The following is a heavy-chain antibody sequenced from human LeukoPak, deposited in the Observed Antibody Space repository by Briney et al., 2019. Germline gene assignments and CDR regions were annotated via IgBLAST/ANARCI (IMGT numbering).Heavy chain of an antibody. D-gene: IGHD2/OR15-2a*01. J-gene: IGHJ4*02. CDR1: VYTFTDFY. CDR2: IKLNSGGT. CDR3: ARGNPGRGSFFYSC. Sequence: GASVKVPYKPSVYTFTDFYIFWVVQAPGQGLDYMGWIKLNSGGTNYAPKLQGRVTMTRDTSVSTAYMELRSLSSDDTAVYYCARGNPGRGSFFYSCWGQGTLVTVSS. V-gene: IGHV1-2*02.